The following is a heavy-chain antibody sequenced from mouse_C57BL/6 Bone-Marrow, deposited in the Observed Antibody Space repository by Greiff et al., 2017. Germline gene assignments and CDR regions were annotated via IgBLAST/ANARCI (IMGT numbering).Heavy chain of an antibody. CDR2: IHPNSGST. D-gene: IGHD1-1*01. J-gene: IGHJ3*01. V-gene: IGHV1-64*01. CDR3: ADYYGSSPSFAY. Sequence: QVQLQQPGAELVKPGASVKLSCKASGYTFTSYWMHWVKQRPGQGLEWIGMIHPNSGSTNYNEKFKSKATLTVDKSSSTAYMELRSLTSEDSAVYFCADYYGSSPSFAYWGQGTLVTVSA. CDR1: GYTFTSYW.